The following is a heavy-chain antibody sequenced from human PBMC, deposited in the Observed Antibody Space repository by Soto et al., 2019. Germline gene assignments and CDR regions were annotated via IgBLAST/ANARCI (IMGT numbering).Heavy chain of an antibody. CDR3: AKDLPASVCSGGSCYSWSPDY. CDR1: GFTFSSYA. Sequence: EVQLLESGGGLVQPGGSLRLSCAASGFTFSSYAMSWVRQAPGKGLEWVSAISGCGGSTYYADSVKGRFTISRDNSKDTLYLQMNSLRAEDTAVYYCAKDLPASVCSGGSCYSWSPDYWGQGTLVTVSS. V-gene: IGHV3-23*01. D-gene: IGHD2-15*01. J-gene: IGHJ4*02. CDR2: ISGCGGST.